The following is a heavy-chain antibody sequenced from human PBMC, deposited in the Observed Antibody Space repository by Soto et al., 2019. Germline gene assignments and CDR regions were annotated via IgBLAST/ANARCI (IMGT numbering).Heavy chain of an antibody. CDR1: GGSISSSSYF. J-gene: IGHJ5*02. D-gene: IGHD2-21*02. Sequence: PSETLSLTCSVSGGSISSSSYFWGWIRQPPGKGLEWIGSIYYSGSTYYNPSLKSRVTVSVDTSKNQFSLKLSSVTAADTAVYYCARHPSDFWFDPWGQGTLVTVS. CDR2: IYYSGST. V-gene: IGHV4-39*01. CDR3: ARHPSDFWFDP.